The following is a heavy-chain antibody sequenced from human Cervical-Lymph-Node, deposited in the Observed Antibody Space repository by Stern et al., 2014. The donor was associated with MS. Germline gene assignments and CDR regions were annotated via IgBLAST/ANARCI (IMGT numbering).Heavy chain of an antibody. D-gene: IGHD2-15*01. CDR3: ARQYCSGGKCHSSAYNYNGMDV. V-gene: IGHV1-2*06. CDR2: IDPNRGGA. J-gene: IGHJ6*02. CDR1: GYSFTGYY. Sequence: VQLVQSGAAVKKPGASVKVSCKASGYSFTGYYIHWVRRAPGQGLEWMGRIDPNRGGANYAQRFQGGVTLTRDTSISTTYMELSSLRSDDTAIYYCARQYCSGGKCHSSAYNYNGMDVWGQGTTVTVSS.